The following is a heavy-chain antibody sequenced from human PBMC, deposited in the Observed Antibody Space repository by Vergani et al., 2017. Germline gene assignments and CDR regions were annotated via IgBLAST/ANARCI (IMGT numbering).Heavy chain of an antibody. J-gene: IGHJ4*02. D-gene: IGHD6-6*01. V-gene: IGHV1-69*02. CDR1: GGTFSSYT. CDR2: IIPILDIT. Sequence: QVQLVQSGAEVKKPGSSVKVSCKASGGTFSSYTISWVRQAPGQGLEWMGRIIPILDITNYAQKFQGRVSITADKSASTAYMELNSLRAEDTAVYYCVLSIAASDFDYWGQGTLVTVSS. CDR3: VLSIAASDFDY.